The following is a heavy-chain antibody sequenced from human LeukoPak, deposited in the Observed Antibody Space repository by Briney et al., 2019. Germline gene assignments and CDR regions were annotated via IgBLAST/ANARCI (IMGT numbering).Heavy chain of an antibody. D-gene: IGHD2-2*02. CDR1: GFTFNNYW. CDR3: ARDGYCRSSGCHTGVTPFDN. V-gene: IGHV3-7*01. Sequence: GGSLRLSCAASGFTFNNYWMSWVPQAPGKGLEWVATIKEDGSEKYYVDSVEGRFTISRDNAETSLYLQMNSLRAEDTAVYYCARDGYCRSSGCHTGVTPFDNWGQGTLVTVSS. J-gene: IGHJ4*02. CDR2: IKEDGSEK.